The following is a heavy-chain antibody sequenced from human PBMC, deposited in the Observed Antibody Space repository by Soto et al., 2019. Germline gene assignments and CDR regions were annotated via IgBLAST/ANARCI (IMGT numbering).Heavy chain of an antibody. CDR2: IGTAGDT. V-gene: IGHV3-13*01. CDR3: ARQIYDSDTGPNFQYYFDS. D-gene: IGHD3-22*01. CDR1: GFTFSSYD. J-gene: IGHJ4*02. Sequence: GGSLRLSCAASGFTFSSYDMHWVRQATGKGLEWVSAIGTAGDTYYPGSVKGRFTISRENAKNSLYLQMSSLRASDTAMYYCARQIYDSDTGPNFQYYFDSWGQGTPVTVSS.